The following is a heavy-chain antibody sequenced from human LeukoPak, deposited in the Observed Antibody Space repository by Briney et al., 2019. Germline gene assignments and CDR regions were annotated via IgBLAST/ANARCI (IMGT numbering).Heavy chain of an antibody. CDR2: IIPIFGTA. J-gene: IGHJ6*02. CDR3: ARIPRITMVRGLYYYGMDV. CDR1: GYTFTDYY. D-gene: IGHD3-10*01. V-gene: IGHV1-69*13. Sequence: SVTVSCKASGYTFTDYYMHWVRQAPGQGLEWMGGIIPIFGTANYAQKFQGRVTITADESTSTAYMELSSLRSEDTAVYYCARIPRITMVRGLYYYGMDVWGQGTTVTVSS.